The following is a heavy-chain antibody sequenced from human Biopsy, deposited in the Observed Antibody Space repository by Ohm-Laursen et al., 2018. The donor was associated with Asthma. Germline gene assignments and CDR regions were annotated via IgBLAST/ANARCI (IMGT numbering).Heavy chain of an antibody. J-gene: IGHJ4*02. CDR2: IYSGGTS. CDR3: ARGDSSNWSHYYFDY. V-gene: IGHV3-53*01. D-gene: IGHD3-22*01. CDR1: GFAVSRDY. Sequence: SPRLSCTATGFAVSRDYMFWVRQAPGKGLEWVSVIYSGGTSHTADSVRGRFTISRDYPKNTLYLQMHSLRAEDTAVYYCARGDSSNWSHYYFDYWGQGTLVTVSS.